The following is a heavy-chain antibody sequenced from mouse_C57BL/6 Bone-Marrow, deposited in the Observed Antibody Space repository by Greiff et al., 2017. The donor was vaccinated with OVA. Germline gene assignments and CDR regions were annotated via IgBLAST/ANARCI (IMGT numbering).Heavy chain of an antibody. D-gene: IGHD1-1*01. Sequence: EVQLVESGGGLVKPGGSLKLSCAASGFTFSSYTMSWVRQTPEKRLEWVATISGGGGNTYYPDSVKGRFTISRDNAKNTLYLQMSSLRSEDTALYYCARRPVVRYFDVWGTGTTVTVSS. V-gene: IGHV5-9*01. CDR2: ISGGGGNT. J-gene: IGHJ1*03. CDR3: ARRPVVRYFDV. CDR1: GFTFSSYT.